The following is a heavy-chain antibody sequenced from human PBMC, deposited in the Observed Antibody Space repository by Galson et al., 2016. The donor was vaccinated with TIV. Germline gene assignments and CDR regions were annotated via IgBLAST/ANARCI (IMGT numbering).Heavy chain of an antibody. Sequence: SLRLSCAASGFTFGHYAVNWFSQAPGTGLEWVGFITSKTYGATTEYAASVKGRFTISRDDSRNIAYLQMNSLKTEDTAVYYCTRTAMGSTRNAFDIWGQGTVVTVSS. D-gene: IGHD1-1*01. J-gene: IGHJ3*02. CDR3: TRTAMGSTRNAFDI. CDR1: GFTFGHYA. V-gene: IGHV3-49*03. CDR2: ITSKTYGATT.